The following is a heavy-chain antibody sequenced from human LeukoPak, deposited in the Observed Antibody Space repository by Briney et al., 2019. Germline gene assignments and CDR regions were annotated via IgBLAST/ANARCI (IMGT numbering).Heavy chain of an antibody. Sequence: GGSLRLSCAASGFTVSSNYMSWVRQAPGKGLEWVSVIYSGGSTYYADSVKGRFTISRDNSKNTLYLQMNSLRAEDTAVYFCARDVDFYASGSYSDYWGQGTLATVSS. CDR1: GFTVSSNY. D-gene: IGHD3-10*01. CDR2: IYSGGST. CDR3: ARDVDFYASGSYSDY. J-gene: IGHJ4*01. V-gene: IGHV3-53*01.